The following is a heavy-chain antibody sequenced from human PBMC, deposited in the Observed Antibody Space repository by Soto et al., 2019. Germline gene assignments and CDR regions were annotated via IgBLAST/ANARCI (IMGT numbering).Heavy chain of an antibody. CDR1: GGPISSGGYY. CDR3: ASSTSCCDDFDY. J-gene: IGHJ4*02. V-gene: IGHV4-31*03. CDR2: IYYSGST. Sequence: SETLSLTCTVSGGPISSGGYYWSWIRQHPGKGLEWIGYIYYSGSTYYNPSLKSRVTISVDTSKNQFSLKLSSVTAADTAVYYCASSTSCCDDFDYWGQGTLVTVSS. D-gene: IGHD2-2*01.